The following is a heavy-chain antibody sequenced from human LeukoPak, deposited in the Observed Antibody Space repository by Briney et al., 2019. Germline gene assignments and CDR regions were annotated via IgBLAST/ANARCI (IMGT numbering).Heavy chain of an antibody. CDR1: GFTFSSYT. Sequence: PGGSLRLSCAASGFTFSSYTMNWARQAPGKGLQWVSSISSSGSLIYYADSVKGRFTISRDNAKNSLYLQMNSLRAEDTAAYYCASSVVSGYWGQGTLVTVSS. CDR3: ASSVVSGY. CDR2: ISSSGSLI. D-gene: IGHD4-23*01. V-gene: IGHV3-21*01. J-gene: IGHJ4*02.